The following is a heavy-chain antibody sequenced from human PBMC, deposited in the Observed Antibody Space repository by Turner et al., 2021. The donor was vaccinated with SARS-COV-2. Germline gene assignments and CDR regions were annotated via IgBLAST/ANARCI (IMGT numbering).Heavy chain of an antibody. CDR1: GGSISSSSYY. D-gene: IGHD3-3*01. CDR2: IYYSGST. Sequence: QLQLQESGPGLVKPSETLSLTYTVSGGSISSSSYYWGWIRQPPGKGLEWIGSIYYSGSTYYNPSLKSRVTISVDTSKNQFSLKLSSVTAADTAVYYCASPSVDFWSGSYYGMDVWGQGTTVTVSS. J-gene: IGHJ6*02. CDR3: ASPSVDFWSGSYYGMDV. V-gene: IGHV4-39*01.